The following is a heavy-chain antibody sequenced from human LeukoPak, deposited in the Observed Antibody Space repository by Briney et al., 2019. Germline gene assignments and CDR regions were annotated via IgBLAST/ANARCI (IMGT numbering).Heavy chain of an antibody. V-gene: IGHV4-34*01. J-gene: IGHJ4*02. CDR2: INHSGST. CDR3: ARGYYDILTGHSKRKNKYYFDY. D-gene: IGHD3-9*01. CDR1: GGSFSGYY. Sequence: SSETLSLTCAVYGGSFSGYYWSWIRQPPGKGLEWIGEINHSGSTNYNPSLKSRVTISVDTSKNQFSLKLSSVTAADTAVYYCARGYYDILTGHSKRKNKYYFDYWGQGTLVTVSS.